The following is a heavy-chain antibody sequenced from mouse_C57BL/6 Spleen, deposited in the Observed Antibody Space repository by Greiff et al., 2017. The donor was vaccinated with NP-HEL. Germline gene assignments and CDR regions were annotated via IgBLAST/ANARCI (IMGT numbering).Heavy chain of an antibody. Sequence: QVQLQQSGPGLVQPSQSLSITCTVSGFSLTSYGVHWVRQSPGKGLEWLGVIWSGGSTDYNAAFISRLSISKDNSKSQVFFKMNSLQADDTAIYYCARNFHYYGSTRGYAMDYWGQGTSVTVSS. CDR2: IWSGGST. CDR1: GFSLTSYG. V-gene: IGHV2-2*01. J-gene: IGHJ4*01. D-gene: IGHD1-1*01. CDR3: ARNFHYYGSTRGYAMDY.